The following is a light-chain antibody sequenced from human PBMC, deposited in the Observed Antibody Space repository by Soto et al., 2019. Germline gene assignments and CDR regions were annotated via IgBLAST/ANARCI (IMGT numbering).Light chain of an antibody. CDR2: GAS. V-gene: IGKV3-20*01. CDR3: QQYGSSGT. J-gene: IGKJ1*01. CDR1: QSVSSNY. Sequence: DIVLTQSPGTLSLSPGERATLSCRASQSVSSNYLAWYQQKPGQAPRLLIHGASTRATGVPDRFSGSGSGTDFTLTISRLEPEDFAVYHCQQYGSSGTFGQGTKVDIK.